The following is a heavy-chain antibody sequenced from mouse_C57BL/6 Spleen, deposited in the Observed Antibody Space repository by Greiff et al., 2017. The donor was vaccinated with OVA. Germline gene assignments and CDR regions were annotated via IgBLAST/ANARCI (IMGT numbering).Heavy chain of an antibody. CDR3: ARRLQDDYDAKDY. CDR2: IWGGGST. V-gene: IGHV2-9*01. D-gene: IGHD2-2*01. Sequence: VMLVESGPGLVAPSQSLSITCTVSGFSLTSYGVDWVRQPPGKGLEWLGVIWGGGSTNYNTALMSRLSISKDNSKSQVFLKMNSLQTDDTAMYYCARRLQDDYDAKDYGGQGTSVTVDS. J-gene: IGHJ4*01. CDR1: GFSLTSYG.